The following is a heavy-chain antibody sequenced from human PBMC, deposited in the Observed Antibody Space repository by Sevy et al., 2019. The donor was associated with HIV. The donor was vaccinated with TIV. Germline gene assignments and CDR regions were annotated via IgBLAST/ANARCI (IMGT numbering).Heavy chain of an antibody. CDR1: GGSFSGYY. J-gene: IGHJ1*01. Sequence: SEALSLTCAVYGGSFSGYYWSWIRQPPGKGLEWIGEINHSGSTNYNPSLKSRVTISVDTSKNQFSLKLSSVTAADTAVYYYARIVRYCSGGSCYFDRSEYFQHWGQGTLVTVSS. D-gene: IGHD2-15*01. V-gene: IGHV4-34*01. CDR2: INHSGST. CDR3: ARIVRYCSGGSCYFDRSEYFQH.